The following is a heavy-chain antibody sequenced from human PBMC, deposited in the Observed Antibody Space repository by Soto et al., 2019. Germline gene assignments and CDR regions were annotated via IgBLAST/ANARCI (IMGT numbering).Heavy chain of an antibody. CDR2: IYYSGST. CDR3: ARDLLGSSGWHQVNWFDP. CDR1: GGSISSYY. Sequence: SETLSLTCTVSGGSISSYYWSWIRQPPGKGLEWIGYIYYSGSTNYNPSLKSRVTISVDTSKNQFSLKLSSVTAADTAVYYCARDLLGSSGWHQVNWFDPWGQGTLVTVSS. D-gene: IGHD6-19*01. V-gene: IGHV4-59*01. J-gene: IGHJ5*02.